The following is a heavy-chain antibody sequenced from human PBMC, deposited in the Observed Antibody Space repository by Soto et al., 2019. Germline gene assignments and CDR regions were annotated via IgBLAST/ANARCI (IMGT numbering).Heavy chain of an antibody. D-gene: IGHD3-22*01. CDR2: IFSNDEK. Sequence: SGPTLVNPTETLTLTCTVSGFSLSNARMGVSWIRQPPGKALEWLAHIFSNDEKSCSTSLKSRLTISKDTSKSQVVLTMTNMDPVDTATYYCARIQGRNYYDSSGYYAFDIWGQGTMVTVSS. J-gene: IGHJ3*02. CDR1: GFSLSNARMG. V-gene: IGHV2-26*01. CDR3: ARIQGRNYYDSSGYYAFDI.